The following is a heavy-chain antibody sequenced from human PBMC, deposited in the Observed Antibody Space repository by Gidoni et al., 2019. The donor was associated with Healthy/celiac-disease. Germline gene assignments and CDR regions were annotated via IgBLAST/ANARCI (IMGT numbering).Heavy chain of an antibody. CDR3: ARESGSYCGGDCIDDAFDI. CDR2: IYSGGST. CDR1: GFTVSSHY. J-gene: IGHJ3*02. D-gene: IGHD2-21*02. Sequence: EVQLVESGGGLIQPGGSLRLSCAASGFTVSSHYINWVRPAPGKGLEWVSVIYSGGSTYDADSVKGRFTISRDNSKNPLYLQMNSLRAEDTAVYYCARESGSYCGGDCIDDAFDIWGQGTMVTVSS. V-gene: IGHV3-53*01.